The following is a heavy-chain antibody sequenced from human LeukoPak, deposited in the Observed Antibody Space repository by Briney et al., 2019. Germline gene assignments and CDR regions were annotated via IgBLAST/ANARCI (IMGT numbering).Heavy chain of an antibody. CDR3: ARGMLDYYYYYYMDV. CDR1: GFTFSSYS. Sequence: PGGSLRLSCAASGFTFSSYSMNWVRQAPGKGLEWVSSISSSSSYIYYADSVKGRFTISRDNAKNSLYLQMNSLRAEDTAVYYCARGMLDYYYYYYMDVWGKGTTVTISS. J-gene: IGHJ6*03. D-gene: IGHD3/OR15-3a*01. CDR2: ISSSSSYI. V-gene: IGHV3-21*01.